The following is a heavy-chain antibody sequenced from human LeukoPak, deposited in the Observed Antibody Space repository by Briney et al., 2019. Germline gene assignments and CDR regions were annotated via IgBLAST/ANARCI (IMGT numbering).Heavy chain of an antibody. V-gene: IGHV3-21*01. Sequence: PGGALRLSCAASGFTFSSYSMNWVRQAPGKGLEWVSSISSSSSYIYYADSVKGRFTISRDNAKNSLYLQVNSLRAEDTAVYYCAKVGSSMSFYYYYGLDVWGQGTTVTVSS. CDR2: ISSSSSYI. J-gene: IGHJ6*02. D-gene: IGHD6-13*01. CDR1: GFTFSSYS. CDR3: AKVGSSMSFYYYYGLDV.